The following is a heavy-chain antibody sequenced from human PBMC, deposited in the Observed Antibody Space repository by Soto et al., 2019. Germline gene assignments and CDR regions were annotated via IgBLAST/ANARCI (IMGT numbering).Heavy chain of an antibody. CDR1: GGSFSGYY. Sequence: QVQLQQWGAGLLKPSETLSLTCAVYGGSFSGYYWSWIRQPPGKGLEWIGEINHSGSTNYNPSLKSRVTISVDTSKNQFSLKLSSVTAADTAVYYCARGSPHLMYSGRPLLHYYGMDVWGQGTTVTVSS. D-gene: IGHD1-26*01. V-gene: IGHV4-34*01. CDR3: ARGSPHLMYSGRPLLHYYGMDV. J-gene: IGHJ6*02. CDR2: INHSGST.